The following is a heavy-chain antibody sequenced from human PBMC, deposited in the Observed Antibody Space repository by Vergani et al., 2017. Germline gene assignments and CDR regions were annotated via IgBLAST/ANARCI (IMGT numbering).Heavy chain of an antibody. J-gene: IGHJ4*02. Sequence: EVQMVESGGGLVKPGGSLRLSCAASGFTFIMHAMSWVRQAPGKGLEWVSSISSSSSYIYYADSVKGRFTISRDNAKNSLYLQMNSLRAEDTAVYYCARDLFYYDSSGYYSGFFDYWGQGTLVTVSS. CDR2: ISSSSSYI. V-gene: IGHV3-21*01. D-gene: IGHD3-22*01. CDR3: ARDLFYYDSSGYYSGFFDY. CDR1: GFTFIMHA.